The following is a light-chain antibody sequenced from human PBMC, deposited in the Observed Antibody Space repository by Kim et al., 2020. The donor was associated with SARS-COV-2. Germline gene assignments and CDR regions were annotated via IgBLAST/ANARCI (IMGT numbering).Light chain of an antibody. CDR2: EAS. CDR3: QQRSNWPPWT. J-gene: IGKJ1*01. CDR1: QSVSSY. Sequence: EIVLTQSPATLSLSPGERATLSCRASQSVSSYLAWYQQKPGQAPRLLIYEASSRATGIPARFSGSGSGTDFTLTISSLEPEDFAVYYCQQRSNWPPWTFGQGTKVEIK. V-gene: IGKV3-11*01.